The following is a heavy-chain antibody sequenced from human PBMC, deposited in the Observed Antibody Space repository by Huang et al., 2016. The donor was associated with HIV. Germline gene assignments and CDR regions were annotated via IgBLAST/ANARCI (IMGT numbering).Heavy chain of an antibody. Sequence: QVKLQESGPGLVKPSETLSLTCTVYGGSVGSHYWSWIRQSPGKGLEWIGYFWYGGGPNNKPSLKSRVTISVDSANNQFSLNLKFVTAADTAVYYCARGEVIPALMDVWGQGTTVTVSS. CDR2: FWYGGGP. CDR3: ARGEVIPALMDV. J-gene: IGHJ6*02. V-gene: IGHV4-59*02. D-gene: IGHD2-2*01. CDR1: GGSVGSHY.